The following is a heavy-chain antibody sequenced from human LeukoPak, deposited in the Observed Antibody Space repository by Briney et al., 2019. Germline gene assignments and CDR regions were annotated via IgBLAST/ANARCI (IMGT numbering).Heavy chain of an antibody. J-gene: IGHJ4*02. CDR3: ARDWYHAIDY. CDR1: GFTFNNYN. D-gene: IGHD2-2*01. CDR2: ITSSGTYI. V-gene: IGHV3-21*01. Sequence: GGSLRLSCAASGFTFNNYNMNWVRQAPGKALEWVSSITSSGTYIFYADSVKGRFTISRDNAKNTLYLEMNSLRVEDTAVYYCARDWYHAIDYWGQGTLVTVSS.